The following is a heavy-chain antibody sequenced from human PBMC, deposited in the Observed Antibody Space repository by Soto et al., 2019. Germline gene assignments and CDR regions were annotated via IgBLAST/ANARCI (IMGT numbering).Heavy chain of an antibody. V-gene: IGHV4-59*08. D-gene: IGHD1-26*01. J-gene: IGHJ4*02. Sequence: QVQLQESGPGLVKPSETLSLTCTVSGGTISSWYWSWIRQPPGKGLEWIGYIYYSGSTNCNPSLKSRVTISVETSKNQFSLKLRSVTAADTAVYYCARRYGSAIDYWGQGTLVTVSS. CDR1: GGTISSWY. CDR2: IYYSGST. CDR3: ARRYGSAIDY.